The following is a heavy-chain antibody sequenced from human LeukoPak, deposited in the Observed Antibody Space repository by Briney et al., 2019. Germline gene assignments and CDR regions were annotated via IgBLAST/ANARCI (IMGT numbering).Heavy chain of an antibody. CDR3: VSGWFGV. J-gene: IGHJ6*04. Sequence: SETLSLTCAVYGGSFSGYYWSWIRQPPGKGLEWIGEINHSGSTNYNPSLKSRVTISVDTSKNQFSLKLSSVTAADTAVYYCVSGWFGVWGKGTTVTISS. CDR1: GGSFSGYY. D-gene: IGHD3-10*01. CDR2: INHSGST. V-gene: IGHV4-34*01.